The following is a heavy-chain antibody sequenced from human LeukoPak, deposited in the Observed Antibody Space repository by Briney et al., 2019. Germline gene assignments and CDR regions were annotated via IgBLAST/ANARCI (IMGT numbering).Heavy chain of an antibody. CDR2: IYPGDSDT. CDR3: ARTASEWELLVVFDY. J-gene: IGHJ4*02. Sequence: GESLKISCKGSGYIFTSYWIGWVRQMPGKGLEWMGIIYPGDSDTRYSPSFQGQVTISADKSISTAYLQWSSLKASDTAMYYCARTASEWELLVVFDYWGQGTLVTVSS. D-gene: IGHD1-26*01. V-gene: IGHV5-51*01. CDR1: GYIFTSYW.